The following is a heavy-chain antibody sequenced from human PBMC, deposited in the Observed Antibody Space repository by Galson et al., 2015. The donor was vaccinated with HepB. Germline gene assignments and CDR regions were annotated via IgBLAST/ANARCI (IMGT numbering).Heavy chain of an antibody. V-gene: IGHV3-21*01. J-gene: IGHJ6*02. CDR1: GFTFSSYS. D-gene: IGHD1-26*01. CDR3: ARDENQWELLRGMDV. CDR2: ISSSSSYI. Sequence: SLRLSCAASGFTFSSYSMNWVRQAPGKGLEWVSSISSSSSYIYYADSVKGRFTISRDNAKNSLYLQMNSLRAEDTAVYYCARDENQWELLRGMDVWGQGTTVTVSS.